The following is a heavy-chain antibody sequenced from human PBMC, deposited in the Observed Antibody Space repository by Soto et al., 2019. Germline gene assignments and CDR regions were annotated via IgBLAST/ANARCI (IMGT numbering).Heavy chain of an antibody. D-gene: IGHD3-22*01. J-gene: IGHJ4*02. Sequence: QVQLQQWGAGLLKPSETLSLTCAVYGRSFSNRYYYWSWIRQPPGKGLEWIGDVTHSGSTNYTTSLKSRVTISLDTYKNHFSLGLTSVTAADTAVYYCASLDSSGCHFDDWGQGTLVTVSS. CDR3: ASLDSSGCHFDD. CDR2: VTHSGST. CDR1: GRSFSNRYYY. V-gene: IGHV4-34*01.